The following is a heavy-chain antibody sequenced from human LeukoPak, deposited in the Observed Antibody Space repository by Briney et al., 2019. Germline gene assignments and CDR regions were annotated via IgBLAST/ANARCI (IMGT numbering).Heavy chain of an antibody. Sequence: GGSLRLSCAASGFTFSSYAMSWVRQAPGKGLEWVSGISNIGGSTYYADSVKGRFTISRDNSKNTLNLQMNSLRAEDTAVYYCAKERIVGAIGYFDCWGQGTLVTVSS. J-gene: IGHJ4*02. CDR1: GFTFSSYA. CDR2: ISNIGGST. V-gene: IGHV3-23*01. D-gene: IGHD1-26*01. CDR3: AKERIVGAIGYFDC.